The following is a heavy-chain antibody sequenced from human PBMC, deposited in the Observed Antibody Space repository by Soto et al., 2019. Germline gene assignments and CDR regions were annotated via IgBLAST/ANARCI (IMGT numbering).Heavy chain of an antibody. D-gene: IGHD3-22*01. CDR1: SGSISSGGYY. V-gene: IGHV4-31*03. CDR3: ARAKFYYDSSGYYSPRYYFDY. CDR2: SYYSGST. J-gene: IGHJ4*02. Sequence: SETLSLPCTVSSGSISSGGYYWGWVRQPPGKGLEWFGYSYYSGSTYHNPSLKGRITISVDTSKNQFSLKLSSVTAADTAVYYCARAKFYYDSSGYYSPRYYFDYWGQGTLVTVSS.